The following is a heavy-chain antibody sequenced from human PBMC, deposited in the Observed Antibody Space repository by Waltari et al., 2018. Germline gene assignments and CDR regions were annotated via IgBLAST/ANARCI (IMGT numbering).Heavy chain of an antibody. D-gene: IGHD3-22*01. CDR2: ISDSGVIT. J-gene: IGHJ4*02. V-gene: IGHV3-23*01. CDR1: GFNFISSA. CDR3: ARHLYSIDYLELAK. Sequence: EEHLLESGGGLAQPGGSLRLSCAASGFNFISSAMGWVRQAPGKGLEWVSGISDSGVITKYADSVKGRFTVSRDNSKNTVFLHLNSLRAEDTAIYYCARHLYSIDYLELAKWGQGTLVTVSS.